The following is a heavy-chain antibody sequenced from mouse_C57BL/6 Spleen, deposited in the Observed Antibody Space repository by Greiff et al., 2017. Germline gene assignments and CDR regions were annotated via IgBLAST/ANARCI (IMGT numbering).Heavy chain of an antibody. V-gene: IGHV1-69*01. Sequence: VQLQQPGAELVMPGASVKLSCKASGYTFTSYWMHWVKQRPGQGLEWIGEIDPSDSYTNYNQKFKGKSTLTVDKSSSTAYMQLSSLTSEDSAVYYCARGNYYGSSPDFDYWGQGTTLTVSS. CDR2: IDPSDSYT. J-gene: IGHJ2*01. CDR1: GYTFTSYW. D-gene: IGHD1-1*01. CDR3: ARGNYYGSSPDFDY.